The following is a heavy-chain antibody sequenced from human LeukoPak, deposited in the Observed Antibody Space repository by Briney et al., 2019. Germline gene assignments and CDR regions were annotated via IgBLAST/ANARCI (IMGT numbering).Heavy chain of an antibody. J-gene: IGHJ4*02. CDR3: ARGYYDSSGYYYFDY. CDR2: IYYSGST. CDR1: GGSISSYY. V-gene: IGHV4-59*01. Sequence: NPSETLSLTCTVSGGSISSYYWSWIRQPPGKGLEWIGYIYYSGSTNYNPSLKSRVTISVDTSKTQFSLKLSSVTAADTAVYYCARGYYDSSGYYYFDYWGQGTLVTVSS. D-gene: IGHD3-22*01.